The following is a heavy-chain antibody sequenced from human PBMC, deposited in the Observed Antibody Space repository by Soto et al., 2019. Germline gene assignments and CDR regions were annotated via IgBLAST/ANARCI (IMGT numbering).Heavy chain of an antibody. D-gene: IGHD3-22*01. CDR3: ARSYDSSGRPRHYFDY. V-gene: IGHV4-59*01. CDR2: VYDSGST. Sequence: QVQLQESGPGLVKPSETLSLTCTVSGGSISSYYWSWIRQPPGNGLEYIGYVYDSGSTKYNPSLKSRVTISRDTSKNQFSLKLSSVTAADTAVYYCARSYDSSGRPRHYFDYWGQGALVTVSS. CDR1: GGSISSYY. J-gene: IGHJ4*02.